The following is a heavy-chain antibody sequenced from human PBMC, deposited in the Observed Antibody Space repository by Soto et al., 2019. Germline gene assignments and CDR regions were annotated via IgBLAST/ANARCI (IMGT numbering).Heavy chain of an antibody. J-gene: IGHJ6*02. Sequence: QLQLQESGPGLVKPSETLSLTCTVSGGSISSSSYYWGWIRQPPGKGLEWIGSIYYSGRTYYNPSLKSRLTTSVDTSKNQFSLKLGSVTAADPAVYYCARRNEWLDHYYYGMDVWGQGTTVTVSS. CDR2: IYYSGRT. D-gene: IGHD6-19*01. V-gene: IGHV4-39*01. CDR1: GGSISSSSYY. CDR3: ARRNEWLDHYYYGMDV.